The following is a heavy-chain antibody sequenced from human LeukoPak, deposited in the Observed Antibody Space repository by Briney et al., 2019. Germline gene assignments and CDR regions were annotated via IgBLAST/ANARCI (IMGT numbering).Heavy chain of an antibody. V-gene: IGHV4-34*01. CDR1: GGSFSGYF. CDR2: INHIGST. J-gene: IGHJ3*02. CDR3: ARDPVDSSSYGAFDI. Sequence: SETLSLTCAVYGGSFSGYFWIWIRQPPGKGLEWIGEINHIGSTNYNPSLKSRVTISLDTSKNQFSLNLRSVTAAADTAMYYCARDPVDSSSYGAFDIWGQGAMVTVSS. D-gene: IGHD6-6*01.